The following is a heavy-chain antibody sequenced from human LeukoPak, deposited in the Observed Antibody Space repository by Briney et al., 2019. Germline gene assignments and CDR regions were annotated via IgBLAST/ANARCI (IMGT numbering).Heavy chain of an antibody. CDR3: ARDTHLDY. Sequence: GRSLRLSRAASGFTFSSYAMHWVRQAPGKGLEWVAVISNDGDNKQYADSVKGRFTISRDNSENTLYLQMNSLKPEDTAVYYCARDTHLDYWGQGTLVTVSS. J-gene: IGHJ4*02. CDR1: GFTFSSYA. CDR2: ISNDGDNK. V-gene: IGHV3-30-3*01.